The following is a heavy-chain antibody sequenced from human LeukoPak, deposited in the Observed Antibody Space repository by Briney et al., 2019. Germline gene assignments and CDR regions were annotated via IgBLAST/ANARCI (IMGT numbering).Heavy chain of an antibody. Sequence: GGSLRLSCTASGFTFSSYWMSWVRQAPGKGLEWVANIKQDGSEKNYVDSVRGRFTISRDNAKNSLYLEMNSLRAEDTAVYYCARDPLWGGSGSYCGHWGQGTLVTVSS. CDR3: ARDPLWGGSGSYCGH. J-gene: IGHJ4*02. D-gene: IGHD3-10*01. CDR2: IKQDGSEK. CDR1: GFTFSSYW. V-gene: IGHV3-7*03.